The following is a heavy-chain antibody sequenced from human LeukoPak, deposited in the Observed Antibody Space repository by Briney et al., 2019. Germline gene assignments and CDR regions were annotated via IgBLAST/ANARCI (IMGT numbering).Heavy chain of an antibody. CDR3: TRASRGYSYGFAEY. J-gene: IGHJ4*02. CDR2: MYFGGSS. Sequence: SETLSLTCTVSGGSISSYYWSWIRQPPGKGLEWVGYMYFGGSSNYNPSLKSRVTISVDTSKNQLSLNLNSVTAADTAVFYCTRASRGYSYGFAEYWGQGTLVTVSS. D-gene: IGHD5-18*01. CDR1: GGSISSYY. V-gene: IGHV4-59*01.